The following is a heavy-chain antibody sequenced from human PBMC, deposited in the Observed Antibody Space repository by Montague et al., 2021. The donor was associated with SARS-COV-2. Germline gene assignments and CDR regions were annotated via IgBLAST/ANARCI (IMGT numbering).Heavy chain of an antibody. J-gene: IGHJ6*02. Sequence: SLRLSCAASGFTFSNIWMSWVRQAPGKGLEWVANIKPDGSAKYYVDSVKGRFSISRDNAKNSLYLQMDNLRAEDTAIYYCAKNGGAHGLDVWGQGTSVSVSS. CDR3: AKNGGAHGLDV. D-gene: IGHD4-23*01. V-gene: IGHV3-7*01. CDR2: IKPDGSAK. CDR1: GFTFSNIW.